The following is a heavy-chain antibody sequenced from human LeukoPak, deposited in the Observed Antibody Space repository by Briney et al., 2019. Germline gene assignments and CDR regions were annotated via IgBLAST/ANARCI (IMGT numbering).Heavy chain of an antibody. J-gene: IGHJ5*02. D-gene: IGHD5-24*01. V-gene: IGHV4-59*01. CDR1: GGSISNYY. CDR2: IYYTGNT. CDR3: ARDRLQLQS. Sequence: SETLSLTCTVSGGSISNYYWNWIRQPPGKGLEWIGYIYYTGNTNYNPSLKSRVTISVNTSKNQFSLKLSSVTAADTAVYYCARDRLQLQSWGQGTLVTVSS.